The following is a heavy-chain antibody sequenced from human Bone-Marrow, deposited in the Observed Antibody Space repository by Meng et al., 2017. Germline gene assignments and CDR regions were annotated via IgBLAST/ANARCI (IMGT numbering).Heavy chain of an antibody. J-gene: IGHJ4*02. CDR3: AKDTGIAAAVDY. V-gene: IGHV3-21*01. CDR2: ISSSSSYI. D-gene: IGHD6-13*01. CDR1: GFTFSSYA. Sequence: GGSLRLSCAASGFTFSSYAINWVRQAPGKGLEWVSSISSSSSYIYYADSVKGRFTISRDNAKNSLYLQMNSLRAEDTAVYYCAKDTGIAAAVDYWGQGTLVTVSS.